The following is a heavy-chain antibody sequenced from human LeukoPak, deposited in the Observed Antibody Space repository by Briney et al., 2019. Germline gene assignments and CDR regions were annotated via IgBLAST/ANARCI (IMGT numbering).Heavy chain of an antibody. CDR2: IKQDGSEK. CDR3: ARRAAAVPHYYYYMDV. Sequence: GGSLRLSCAASGFTFSSYWMSWVRQAPGKGLEWVANIKQDGSEKYYVDSVKGRFTISRGNAKNSLYLQMNNLRAEDTAVYYCARRAAAVPHYYYYMDVWGKGTTVTVSS. CDR1: GFTFSSYW. J-gene: IGHJ6*03. D-gene: IGHD6-13*01. V-gene: IGHV3-7*01.